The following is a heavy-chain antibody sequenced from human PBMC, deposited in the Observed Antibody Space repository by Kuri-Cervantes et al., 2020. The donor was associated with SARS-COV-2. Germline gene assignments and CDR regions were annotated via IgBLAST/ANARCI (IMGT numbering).Heavy chain of an antibody. J-gene: IGHJ6*02. CDR2: IKQDGSEK. Sequence: GGSLRLSCAASGFTFSSYWMSWVRQAPGKGLEWVANIKQDGSEKYYVDSVKGRFTISRDNAKNSLYLQMNSLRAEDKAVYYCARDTGGTMIYYYYYYGMDVWGQGTTVTVSS. CDR3: ARDTGGTMIYYYYYYGMDV. V-gene: IGHV3-7*01. CDR1: GFTFSSYW. D-gene: IGHD2-8*02.